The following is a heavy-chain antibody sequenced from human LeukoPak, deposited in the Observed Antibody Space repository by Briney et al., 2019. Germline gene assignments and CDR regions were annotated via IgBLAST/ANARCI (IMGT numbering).Heavy chain of an antibody. J-gene: IGHJ4*02. V-gene: IGHV3-30-3*01. D-gene: IGHD1-26*01. Sequence: PGGSLRLSCAASGFTFSSYAMHWVRQAPGKGLEWVAVISYDGSNKYYADSAKGRFTISRDNSKNTLYLQMNSLRAEDTAVYYCARVPGGANFWGQGTLVTVSS. CDR3: ARVPGGANF. CDR2: ISYDGSNK. CDR1: GFTFSSYA.